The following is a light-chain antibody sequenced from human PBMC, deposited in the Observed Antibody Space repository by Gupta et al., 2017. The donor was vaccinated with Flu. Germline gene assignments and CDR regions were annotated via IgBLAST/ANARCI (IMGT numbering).Light chain of an antibody. J-gene: IGKJ1*01. CDR2: AAS. V-gene: IGKV1-17*01. Sequence: DLQMTQSPSSLSAFVGDRVTITCRASQAIRNALSWYQQKPEKAPERLIYAASSLQSGVPSRFSGSGSGTEFTLTISSLQPEDFATYYCLQHSNYPPTFGQGTKVEIK. CDR1: QAIRNA. CDR3: LQHSNYPPT.